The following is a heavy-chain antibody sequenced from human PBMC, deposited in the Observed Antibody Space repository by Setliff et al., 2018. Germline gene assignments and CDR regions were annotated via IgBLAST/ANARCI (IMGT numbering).Heavy chain of an antibody. J-gene: IGHJ4*02. CDR2: ISVYSGDA. Sequence: ASVKVSCKTSGYTFTTYGISWLRQAPGQGLEWMGRISVYSGDASYVQKFQGRVTMTADTSTSTVYMELRSLRSDDTAVYFCARDPTNHFWSAYWPFWGQGTLVTVSS. CDR1: GYTFTTYG. V-gene: IGHV1-18*01. D-gene: IGHD3-3*02. CDR3: ARDPTNHFWSAYWPF.